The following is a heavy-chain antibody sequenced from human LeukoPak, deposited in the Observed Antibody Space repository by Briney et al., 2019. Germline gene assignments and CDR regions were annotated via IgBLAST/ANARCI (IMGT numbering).Heavy chain of an antibody. D-gene: IGHD3-22*01. CDR3: ARDRPNYYGSDGHYYRRDGDY. V-gene: IGHV3-7*03. CDR1: GFTFSTYW. J-gene: IGHJ4*02. CDR2: IHQDGNEK. Sequence: GGSLRLSCAASGFTFSTYWMSWVRQAPGKGLEWVANIHQDGNEKYYVDSVKGRFTISRDNAKNSLYLQMNSLRAEDTAVYYCARDRPNYYGSDGHYYRRDGDYWGRGTLVSVSS.